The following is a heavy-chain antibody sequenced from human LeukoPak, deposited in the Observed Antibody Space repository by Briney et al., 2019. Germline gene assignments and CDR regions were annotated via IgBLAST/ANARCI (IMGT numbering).Heavy chain of an antibody. CDR3: ARDRTPHYYGSGSYDFYY. D-gene: IGHD3-10*01. J-gene: IGHJ4*02. V-gene: IGHV3-30*04. CDR2: ISYDGSNK. CDR1: GFTFSSYA. Sequence: GGSLRLSCAASGFTFSSYAMHWVRQAPGKGLEWVAVISYDGSNKYYADSVKGRFTISRDNSKNTLYLQMNSLRAEDTAVYYCARDRTPHYYGSGSYDFYYWGQGTLVTVSS.